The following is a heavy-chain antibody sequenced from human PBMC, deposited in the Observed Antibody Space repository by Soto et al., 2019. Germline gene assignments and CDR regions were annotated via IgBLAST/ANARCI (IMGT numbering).Heavy chain of an antibody. J-gene: IGHJ6*03. D-gene: IGHD3-16*01. CDR2: FDPEDGET. CDR3: ATYHRTAYIYYYYYMDV. CDR1: GYTLTELS. Sequence: ASVKVSCKVSGYTLTELSMHWVRQAPGKGLEWMGGFDPEDGETIYAQKFQGRVTMTEDTSTDTAYMELSSLRSEDTAVYYCATYHRTAYIYYYYYMDVWGKGTTVTVSS. V-gene: IGHV1-24*01.